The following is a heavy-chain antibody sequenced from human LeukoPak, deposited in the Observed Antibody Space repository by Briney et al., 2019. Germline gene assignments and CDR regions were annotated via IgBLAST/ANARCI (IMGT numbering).Heavy chain of an antibody. J-gene: IGHJ4*02. V-gene: IGHV4-59*01. CDR2: IYYTVST. CDR3: AGEDSGYDYSPFYC. D-gene: IGHD5-12*01. Sequence: SETLSLTCTVSGGSLSVCYWSWIRQPPGKGLEWIGYIYYTVSTSYNPSLQSRVIIPVDTSQNQFSLKLRSVTAADTAVYYCAGEDSGYDYSPFYCLGQGILVTVSS. CDR1: GGSLSVCY.